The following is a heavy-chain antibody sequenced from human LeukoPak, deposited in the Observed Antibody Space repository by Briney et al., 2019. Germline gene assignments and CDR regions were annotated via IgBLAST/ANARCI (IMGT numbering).Heavy chain of an antibody. CDR3: ARAPFYFDSSNYPYFDY. CDR2: IYTSGNT. V-gene: IGHV3-53*01. Sequence: GGSLRLSCAASGFTVSRSYISWVRQAPGKGLECVSVIYTSGNTYYADSVKGRFTISRDNSKNTLYLQMNSLRAEDTAVYYCARAPFYFDSSNYPYFDYWGQGTLVTVSS. D-gene: IGHD3-22*01. CDR1: GFTVSRSY. J-gene: IGHJ4*02.